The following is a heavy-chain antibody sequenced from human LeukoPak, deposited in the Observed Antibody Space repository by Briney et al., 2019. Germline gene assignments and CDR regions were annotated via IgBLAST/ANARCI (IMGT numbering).Heavy chain of an antibody. Sequence: GGSLRLSCAASGFTVSSNYMSWVRQAPGKGLEWVSVIYSGGSTYYADSVKGRFIISRDNSKNTLYLQMNSLRAEDTAVYYCARVDYGDYGFDHWGQGTLVTVSS. CDR2: IYSGGST. V-gene: IGHV3-66*01. CDR3: ARVDYGDYGFDH. CDR1: GFTVSSNY. J-gene: IGHJ4*02. D-gene: IGHD4-17*01.